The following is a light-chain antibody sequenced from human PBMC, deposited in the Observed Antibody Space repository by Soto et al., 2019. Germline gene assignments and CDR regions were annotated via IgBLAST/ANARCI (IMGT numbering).Light chain of an antibody. V-gene: IGKV1D-12*01. CDR2: AAS. J-gene: IGKJ4*01. Sequence: DIQMTQSPSSVSASVGDRVVITCRASQDIGSWLAWYQQKPGKAPNLLIYAASRLHSGVPSRFTGDGSGTEFTLIIYTLQPEDVATYYCQQAKSFPLTCGGGTQVEIK. CDR1: QDIGSW. CDR3: QQAKSFPLT.